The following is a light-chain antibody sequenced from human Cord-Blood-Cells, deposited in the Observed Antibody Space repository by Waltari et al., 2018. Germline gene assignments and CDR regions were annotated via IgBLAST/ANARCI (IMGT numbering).Light chain of an antibody. CDR1: ALPKQY. J-gene: IGLJ2*01. V-gene: IGLV3-25*03. CDR2: KDS. CDR3: QSADSSGTYVV. Sequence: SYELTQPPSVSVSPGQTARITCPGDALPKQYPYWYQQKPGQAPVLVIYKDSERPSGTPERFSGSSSGTTVTLTISGVQAEDEADYYCQSADSSGTYVVFGGGTKLTVL.